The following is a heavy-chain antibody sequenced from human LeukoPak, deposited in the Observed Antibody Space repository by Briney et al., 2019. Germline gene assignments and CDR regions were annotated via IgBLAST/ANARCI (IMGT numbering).Heavy chain of an antibody. CDR3: ATESKGSSAYSFDY. CDR1: GYTFTDYY. J-gene: IGHJ4*02. Sequence: ASVKVSCKVSGYTFTDYYMHWVQQAPGKGLEWMGLVDPEDGETIYAEEFQGRVTITADTSTDTAYMELSSLRSEDTAVYYCATESKGSSAYSFDYWGQGTLVTVSS. D-gene: IGHD6-6*01. V-gene: IGHV1-69-2*01. CDR2: VDPEDGET.